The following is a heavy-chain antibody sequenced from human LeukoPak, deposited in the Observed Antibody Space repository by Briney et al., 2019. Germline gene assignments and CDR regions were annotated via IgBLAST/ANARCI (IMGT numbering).Heavy chain of an antibody. CDR2: ISGSGGST. D-gene: IGHD4-17*01. V-gene: IGHV3-23*01. Sequence: PGGTLRLSCAASGFTFSSYGMSWVRQAPGKGLEWVSAISGSGGSTYYADSVKGRFTIPRDNSKNTLYLQMNSLRAEDTAVYYCAKDLDYGDYYFDYWGQGTLVTVSS. J-gene: IGHJ4*02. CDR3: AKDLDYGDYYFDY. CDR1: GFTFSSYG.